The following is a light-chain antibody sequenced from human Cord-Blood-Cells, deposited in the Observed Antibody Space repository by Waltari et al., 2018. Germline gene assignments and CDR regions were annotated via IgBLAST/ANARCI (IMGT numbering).Light chain of an antibody. V-gene: IGKV1-6*01. CDR3: LQDYNYPWT. CDR1: QGIRND. Sequence: AIQMTQSPSSLSAAVVDRVTITCRASQGIRNDLGWYQQKPGKAPKLLIYAASSLKSGVPSRFSGSGSGTDFTLTISSLQPEDFATYYCLQDYNYPWTFGQGTKVEIK. CDR2: AAS. J-gene: IGKJ1*01.